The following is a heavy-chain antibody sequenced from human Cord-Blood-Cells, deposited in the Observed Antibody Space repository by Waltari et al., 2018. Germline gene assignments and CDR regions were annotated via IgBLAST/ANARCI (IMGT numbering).Heavy chain of an antibody. J-gene: IGHJ4*02. CDR1: DGSIRSISHS. Sequence: QLQLQESGPGLVKPSETLSLTCTVSDGSIRSISHSWGWIRQPPGKGLEWIESIYYRGSTYYNPYLKSGVTISVDTSKNQFSLKLSSVTAADTAVYYCARHTPDLVGATDYSFDYWGQGTLVTVSS. V-gene: IGHV4-39*07. D-gene: IGHD1-26*01. CDR2: IYYRGST. CDR3: ARHTPDLVGATDYSFDY.